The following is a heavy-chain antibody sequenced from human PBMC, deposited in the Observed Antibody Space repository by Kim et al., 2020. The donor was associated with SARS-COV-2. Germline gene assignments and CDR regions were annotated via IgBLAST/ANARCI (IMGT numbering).Heavy chain of an antibody. CDR2: IYYSGST. CDR3: ARVSRSGSGSRADY. CDR1: VGSISSGGYY. Sequence: SETLSLTCTVSVGSISSGGYYWSWIRQHPGKGLEWIGYIYYSGSTYYNPSLKSRVTISVDASKNQFSLKLSSVTAADTAVYYCARVSRSGSGSRADYWCQGALVTDSS. D-gene: IGHD3-10*01. V-gene: IGHV4-31*03. J-gene: IGHJ4*02.